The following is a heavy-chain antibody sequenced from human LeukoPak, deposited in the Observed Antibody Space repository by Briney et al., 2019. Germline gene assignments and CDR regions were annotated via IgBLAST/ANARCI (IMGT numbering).Heavy chain of an antibody. CDR1: GGSFSGYY. J-gene: IGHJ4*02. Sequence: MPSETLSLTCAVYGGSFSGYYWSWIRQPPGKGLEWIGEINHSGSTNYNPSLKSRVTISVDTSKNQFSLKLSSVTAADTAVYYCASRVYYDSSGPDYWGQGTLVTVSS. V-gene: IGHV4-34*01. CDR3: ASRVYYDSSGPDY. D-gene: IGHD3-22*01. CDR2: INHSGST.